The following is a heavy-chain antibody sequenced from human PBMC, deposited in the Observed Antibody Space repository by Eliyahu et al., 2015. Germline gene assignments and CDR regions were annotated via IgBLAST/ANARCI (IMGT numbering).Heavy chain of an antibody. J-gene: IGHJ3*02. V-gene: IGHV4-30-4*01. CDR1: GGSFSXGXYY. CDR3: ARGNLAFDI. Sequence: QVQLQESGPGLVKPSQTLSLTCPXSGGSFSXGXYYXXWIRXPPGKGLEWIGYIYYSGSTYYNPSLRSRVNISVDTSKNQISLKLSSVTAADTAVYYCARGNLAFDIWGQGTMVNVSS. CDR2: IYYSGST.